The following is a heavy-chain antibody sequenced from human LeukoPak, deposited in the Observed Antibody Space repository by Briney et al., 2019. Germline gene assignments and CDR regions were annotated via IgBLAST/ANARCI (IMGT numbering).Heavy chain of an antibody. V-gene: IGHV3-64D*06. CDR3: VKSTSAAIGVRYYYGMDV. CDR1: GFTFSSYA. J-gene: IGHJ6*04. CDR2: ISSNRGST. Sequence: GGSLRLSCSASGFTFSSYAMHWVRQAPGKGLEYVSAISSNRGSTYYADSVKGRFTISRDNSKNTLYLQMSSLRAEDTAVYYCVKSTSAAIGVRYYYGMDVWGKGTTVTVSS. D-gene: IGHD2-2*01.